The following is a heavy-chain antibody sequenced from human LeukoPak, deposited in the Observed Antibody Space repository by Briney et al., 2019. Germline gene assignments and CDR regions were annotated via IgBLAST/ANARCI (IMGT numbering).Heavy chain of an antibody. D-gene: IGHD3-9*01. V-gene: IGHV4-39*07. CDR1: DGSISSSSYY. CDR2: TYYSGST. CDR3: ASPPLERRYFDSDDAFDI. Sequence: PSETLSLTCTVSDGSISSSSYYWGWIRQPPGKGLEWIGSTYYSGSTYYNPSLKSRVTISVDTSKNQFSLKLSSVTAADTAVYYCASPPLERRYFDSDDAFDIWGQGTMVTVSS. J-gene: IGHJ3*02.